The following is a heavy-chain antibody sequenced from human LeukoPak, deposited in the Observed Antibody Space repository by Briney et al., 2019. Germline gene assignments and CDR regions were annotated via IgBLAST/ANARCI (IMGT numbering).Heavy chain of an antibody. D-gene: IGHD4-23*01. V-gene: IGHV1-46*01. CDR1: GYTFTSYY. CDR2: INPSGGST. J-gene: IGHJ4*02. CDR3: ASRDYGGNWGGYYFDY. Sequence: ASVKVSCKASGYTFTSYYMHWVRQAPGQGLEWMGIINPSGGSTSYAQKFQGRVTMTRDTSTSTVYMELSSLRSEDTAVYYCASRDYGGNWGGYYFDYWGQGTLVTVSS.